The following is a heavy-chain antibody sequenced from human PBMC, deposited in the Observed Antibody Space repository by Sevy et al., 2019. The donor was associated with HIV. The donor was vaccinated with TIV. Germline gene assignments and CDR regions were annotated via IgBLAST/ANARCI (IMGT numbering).Heavy chain of an antibody. J-gene: IGHJ6*02. D-gene: IGHD1-26*01. CDR2: ISYDGSNK. V-gene: IGHV3-30-3*01. CDR1: GFTFISYA. CDR3: ARDRIVGATEPYYRMDV. Sequence: GGSLRLSCAASGFTFISYAMHWVRQAPGKGLEWVAVISYDGSNKYYADSVKGRFTISRDNSKNTLYLQMNSLRAEDTAVYYCARDRIVGATEPYYRMDVWGQGTTVTVSS.